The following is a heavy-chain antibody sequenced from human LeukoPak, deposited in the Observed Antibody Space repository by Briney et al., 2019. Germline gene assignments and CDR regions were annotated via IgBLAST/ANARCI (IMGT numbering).Heavy chain of an antibody. J-gene: IGHJ6*03. V-gene: IGHV1-69*13. D-gene: IGHD3-3*01. CDR2: IIPIFGTA. CDR1: GGTFSSYA. Sequence: SVKVSCKASGGTFSSYAISWVRQAPGQGLEWMGGIIPIFGTANYAQKFQGRVTITADESTSTAYMELSSLRSEDTAVYYCARVLDFWSDQTPSYYMDVWGKGTTVTVSS. CDR3: ARVLDFWSDQTPSYYMDV.